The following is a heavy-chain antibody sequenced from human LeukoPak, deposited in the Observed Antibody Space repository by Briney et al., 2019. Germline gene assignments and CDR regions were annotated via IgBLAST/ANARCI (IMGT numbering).Heavy chain of an antibody. CDR1: GGSISSYY. Sequence: ASETLSLTCPVSGGSISSYYWSWIRQPAGKGLEWIGRIYTSGSTNYNPSLKSRVTMSVDTSKNQFSLKLSSVTAADTAVHYCATAGSQRLNFDLWGRGTLVTVSS. CDR3: ATAGSQRLNFDL. D-gene: IGHD6-25*01. J-gene: IGHJ2*01. CDR2: IYTSGST. V-gene: IGHV4-4*07.